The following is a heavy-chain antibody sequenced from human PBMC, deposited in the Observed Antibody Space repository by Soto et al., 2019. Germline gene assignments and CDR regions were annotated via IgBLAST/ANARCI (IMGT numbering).Heavy chain of an antibody. V-gene: IGHV3-23*01. D-gene: IGHD6-13*01. CDR1: GVTFSSYA. CDR3: AKDRRVAAAGYYYYYMDV. CDR2: ISGSGGST. Sequence: EVQPLESGGGLVQPGGSLRLSCAASGVTFSSYAMSWFRQSPWNGLEWFSAISGSGGSTYYADSVKGRFTISRDNSKNTLYLQMNSLSADDTAVYYCAKDRRVAAAGYYYYYMDVWGKGTTVTVSS. J-gene: IGHJ6*03.